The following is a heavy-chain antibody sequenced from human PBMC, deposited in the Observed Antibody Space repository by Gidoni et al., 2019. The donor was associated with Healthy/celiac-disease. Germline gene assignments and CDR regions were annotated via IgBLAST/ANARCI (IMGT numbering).Heavy chain of an antibody. CDR2: ISAYNGNT. J-gene: IGHJ4*02. D-gene: IGHD3-3*01. V-gene: IGHV1-18*01. Sequence: GWISAYNGNTNYAQKLQGRVTMTTDTSTSTAYMELRSLRSDDTAVYYCAREPYYDFWSGYYSPSGSGSYYDYWGQGTLVTVSS. CDR3: AREPYYDFWSGYYSPSGSGSYYDY.